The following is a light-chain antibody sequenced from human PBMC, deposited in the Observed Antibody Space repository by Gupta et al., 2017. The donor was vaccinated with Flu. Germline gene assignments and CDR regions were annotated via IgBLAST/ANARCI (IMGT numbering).Light chain of an antibody. J-gene: IGLJ3*02. CDR1: TSNVGSFID. CDR3: QSYDTTLSASEVV. V-gene: IGLV1-40*01. CDR2: GNT. Sequence: SVLTQPPSVSVAPGQRVTISCTASTSNVGSFIDVHWYQQFPGTAPKPLIFGNTNRAPGVPNRFSGSKSGTSASLTITGVQPEDEADYYCQSYDTTLSASEVVFGGGTKVTVL.